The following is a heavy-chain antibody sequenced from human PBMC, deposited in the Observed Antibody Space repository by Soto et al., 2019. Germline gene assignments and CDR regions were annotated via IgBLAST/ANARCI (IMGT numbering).Heavy chain of an antibody. CDR2: TYYRSKWYN. D-gene: IGHD6-19*01. CDR3: ARAWGFSSGWYGSFSY. V-gene: IGHV6-1*01. CDR1: GDSVSSNRAA. J-gene: IGHJ4*02. Sequence: PSQTLSLTCAISGDSVSSNRAAWSWIRQSPSRGLEWLGRTYYRSKWYNDYAVSVKSRITINPDTSKNQFSLQLNSVTPEDTAVYYCARAWGFSSGWYGSFSYWGQGTLVTVSS.